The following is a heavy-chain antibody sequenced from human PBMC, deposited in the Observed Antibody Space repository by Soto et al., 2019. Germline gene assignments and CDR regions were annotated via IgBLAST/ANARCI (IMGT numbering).Heavy chain of an antibody. D-gene: IGHD3-10*01. CDR2: IYYSGST. J-gene: IGHJ4*02. CDR1: GGSIINSSDY. V-gene: IGHV4-39*01. Sequence: SETLSLTYTVAGGSIINSSDYWIWIHQPPGKGLEWIVSIYYSGSTYYNPSLKSRVTISVDTSKNQFSLKLSSVTAADTAVYYCARYYGSGSYYGREPRDYYFAYWGQGTLVTVSS. CDR3: ARYYGSGSYYGREPRDYYFAY.